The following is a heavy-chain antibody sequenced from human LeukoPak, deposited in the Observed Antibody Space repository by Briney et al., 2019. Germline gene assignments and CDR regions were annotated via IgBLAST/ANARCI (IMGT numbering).Heavy chain of an antibody. J-gene: IGHJ4*02. V-gene: IGHV4-34*01. D-gene: IGHD1-26*01. CDR2: INHSGST. CDR1: GGSFSGYY. Sequence: SETLSLTCAVYGGSFSGYYWSWIRQPPGKGLEWIGEINHSGSTNYNPSLKSRVTLSVDTSKNQFSLKLSSVTAADTAVYYCARGGRGADYWGQGTLVTVSS. CDR3: ARGGRGADY.